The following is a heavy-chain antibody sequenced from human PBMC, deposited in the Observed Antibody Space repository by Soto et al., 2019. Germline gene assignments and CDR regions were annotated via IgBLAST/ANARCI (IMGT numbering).Heavy chain of an antibody. Sequence: EVQLLESGGGLVQPGGSLRLSCAASGFNFRSYAMSWVRQAPGKGLECVATISGSGGATYFADSVKGRFTISRDNSENILYLQLSSLRAEDTAVYYCTQKGPPRDAVAIWGQGTMVSVSS. J-gene: IGHJ3*02. CDR2: ISGSGGAT. CDR1: GFNFRSYA. CDR3: TQKGPPRDAVAI. V-gene: IGHV3-23*01.